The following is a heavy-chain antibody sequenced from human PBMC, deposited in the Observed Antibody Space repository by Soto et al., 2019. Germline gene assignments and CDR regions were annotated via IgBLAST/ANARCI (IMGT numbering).Heavy chain of an antibody. Sequence: SETLSLTCTVSGGSISSYYWSWIRQPPGKGLEWIGYIYYSGSTNYNPSLKSRVTISLETSKKQFSLRMTSVTAADTAVYFCARLGGFYHAFYQWGRGTLVPVYS. V-gene: IGHV4-59*08. CDR2: IYYSGST. J-gene: IGHJ4*02. CDR1: GGSISSYY. D-gene: IGHD3-22*01. CDR3: ARLGGFYHAFYQ.